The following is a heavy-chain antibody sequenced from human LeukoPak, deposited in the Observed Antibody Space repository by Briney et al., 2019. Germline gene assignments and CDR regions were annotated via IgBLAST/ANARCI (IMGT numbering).Heavy chain of an antibody. CDR1: GFTFSSYA. Sequence: PGRSLRLSCAASGFTFSSYAMRWVRQAPGKGLEWVAVISYDGSNKYYADSVKGRFTISRDNSKNTLYLQMNSLRAEDTAVYYCARGGGATINWFDYWGQGTLVTVSS. CDR3: ARGGGATINWFDY. J-gene: IGHJ4*02. V-gene: IGHV3-30-3*01. D-gene: IGHD1-26*01. CDR2: ISYDGSNK.